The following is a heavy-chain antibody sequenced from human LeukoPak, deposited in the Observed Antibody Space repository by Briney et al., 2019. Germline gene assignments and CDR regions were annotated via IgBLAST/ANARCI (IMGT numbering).Heavy chain of an antibody. CDR3: ARDRHDSSGYYYNDAFDI. D-gene: IGHD3-22*01. CDR2: IYTSGST. Sequence: PSETLSLTCTVSGGSISSGSYYWSWIRQPAGKGLEWIGRIYTSGSTNYNPSLKSRVTISVDTSKNQCSLKLSSVTAADTAVYYCARDRHDSSGYYYNDAFDIWGQGTMVTVSS. CDR1: GGSISSGSYY. J-gene: IGHJ3*02. V-gene: IGHV4-61*02.